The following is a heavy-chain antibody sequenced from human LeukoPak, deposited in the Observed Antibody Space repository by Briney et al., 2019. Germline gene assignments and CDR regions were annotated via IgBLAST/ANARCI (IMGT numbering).Heavy chain of an antibody. J-gene: IGHJ4*02. D-gene: IGHD6-19*01. CDR1: GGSIGSSSYY. V-gene: IGHV4-39*01. CDR2: ISYSGGT. CDR3: ARPSGGRYSPVDF. Sequence: SETLSLTCTVSGGSIGSSSYYWGWIRQPPGKGLEWIGSISYSGGTYYNPSLKSRITISVDTSKNQFSLRLSSVTAADTAVYYCARPSGGRYSPVDFWGQGTLVTVSS.